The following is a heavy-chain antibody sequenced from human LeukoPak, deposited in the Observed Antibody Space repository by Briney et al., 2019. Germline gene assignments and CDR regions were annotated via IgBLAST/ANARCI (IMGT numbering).Heavy chain of an antibody. J-gene: IGHJ3*02. CDR2: IYYSGST. CDR1: GGSMRSSDYY. Sequence: PSETLSLTCTVSGGSMRSSDYYWGWIRQPPGKGLEWIGSIYYSGSTYYNPSLKSRVTISVDTSKNQFSLGLSSVTAADTAVYYCARSRGVPGVDAFDIWGQGTMVTVSS. D-gene: IGHD6-13*01. V-gene: IGHV4-39*01. CDR3: ARSRGVPGVDAFDI.